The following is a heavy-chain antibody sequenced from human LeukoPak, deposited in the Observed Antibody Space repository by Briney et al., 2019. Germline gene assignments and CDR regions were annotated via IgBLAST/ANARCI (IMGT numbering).Heavy chain of an antibody. Sequence: PGGSLRLSCAASGFTFSIYSMHWVRQAPGKGLEYVSAISSNGGSTYYANSVKGRFTISRDNSKNTLYLQMGNLRAEDMAVYYCAKSPSDYYDSSGYSGAFDIWGQGTMVTVSS. J-gene: IGHJ3*02. V-gene: IGHV3-64*01. CDR3: AKSPSDYYDSSGYSGAFDI. CDR2: ISSNGGST. D-gene: IGHD3-22*01. CDR1: GFTFSIYS.